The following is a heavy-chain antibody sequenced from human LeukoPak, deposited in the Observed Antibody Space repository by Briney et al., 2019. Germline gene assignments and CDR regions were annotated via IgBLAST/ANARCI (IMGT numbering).Heavy chain of an antibody. CDR3: ATLGIGVVPSAMLGDYYFDY. J-gene: IGHJ4*02. Sequence: PSETLSLTCTVSGGSISSGDYYWSWIRQPPGKGLEYIAYIHYSGSTDYNPSLKSRVTMSLDTSKNQFSLKSTSVTAADTAVYYCATLGIGVVPSAMLGDYYFDYWGQGTLVTVSS. CDR2: IHYSGST. CDR1: GGSISSGDYY. D-gene: IGHD2-2*01. V-gene: IGHV4-61*08.